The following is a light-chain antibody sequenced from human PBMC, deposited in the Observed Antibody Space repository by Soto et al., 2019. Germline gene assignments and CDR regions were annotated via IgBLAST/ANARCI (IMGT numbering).Light chain of an antibody. J-gene: IGLJ2*01. CDR2: DVS. V-gene: IGLV2-14*01. CDR1: SSDVGGFND. CDR3: SSYTGSSTPVV. Sequence: QSALTQPASVSGSPGQSITISCTGTSSDVGGFNDVSWYQQHPGKAPKLMIYDVSNRPSGVSNRFSGSKSGNTGSLPIAGLQAEDEADYYCSSYTGSSTPVVFGGGTKLTVL.